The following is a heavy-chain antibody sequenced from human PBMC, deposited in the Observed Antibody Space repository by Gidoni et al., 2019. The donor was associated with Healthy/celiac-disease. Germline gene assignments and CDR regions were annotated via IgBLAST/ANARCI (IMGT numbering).Heavy chain of an antibody. J-gene: IGHJ6*02. V-gene: IGHV1-69*01. CDR1: GGPFSSYA. Sequence: QVQLVQSGAEVKKPGSSVKVSCKASGGPFSSYAISWVRQAPGQGLEWMGGIIPIFGTANYAQKFQGRVTITADESTSTAYMELSSLRSEDTAVYYCARDIVVVVAATSYGMDVWGQGTTVTVSS. CDR3: ARDIVVVVAATSYGMDV. D-gene: IGHD2-15*01. CDR2: IIPIFGTA.